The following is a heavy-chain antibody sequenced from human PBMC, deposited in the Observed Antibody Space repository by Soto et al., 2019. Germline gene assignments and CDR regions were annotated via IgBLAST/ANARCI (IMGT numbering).Heavy chain of an antibody. CDR2: ISSSSSTI. Sequence: EVQLVESGGGLVQPGGSLRLSCAASGFTFSSYSMNWVRQAPGKGLEWVSYISSSSSTIYYADSVEGRFTISRDNAKNSLYLQMNSLRDEDTAVYYCASRGYYDSSGYKYFQHWGQGTLVTVSS. J-gene: IGHJ1*01. CDR1: GFTFSSYS. D-gene: IGHD3-22*01. CDR3: ASRGYYDSSGYKYFQH. V-gene: IGHV3-48*02.